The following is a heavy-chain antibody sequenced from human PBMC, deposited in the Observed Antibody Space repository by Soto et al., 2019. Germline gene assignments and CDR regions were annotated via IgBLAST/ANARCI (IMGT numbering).Heavy chain of an antibody. CDR3: ARVGQCSGSYCPPYGDYPMNWLDT. J-gene: IGHJ5*02. D-gene: IGHD4-17*01. V-gene: IGHV6-1*01. CDR2: TYYKSKWYT. Sequence: SQTLSLTCGISVDISSSNSDPWKWGRQSPSRGLGWLGRTYYKSKWYTDYATSVKRRISIFADTSKNQVSLQLFSVTPDDSALYFCARVGQCSGSYCPPYGDYPMNWLDTWGQGTLVTVSS. CDR1: VDISSSNSDP.